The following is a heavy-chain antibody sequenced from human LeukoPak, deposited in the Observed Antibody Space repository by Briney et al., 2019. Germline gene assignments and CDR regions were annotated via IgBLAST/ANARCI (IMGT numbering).Heavy chain of an antibody. CDR2: IYPGDSDT. J-gene: IGHJ4*02. D-gene: IGHD5-12*01. V-gene: IGHV5-51*01. CDR1: GYSFTSYW. CDR3: ARLSRYSGYDYEL. Sequence: GESLKISCKGSGYSFTSYWIGWVRQMPGKDLEWMGIIYPGDSDTRYSPSFQGQVTISADKSISTAYLQWSSLKASDTAMYYCARLSRYSGYDYELWGQGTLVTVSS.